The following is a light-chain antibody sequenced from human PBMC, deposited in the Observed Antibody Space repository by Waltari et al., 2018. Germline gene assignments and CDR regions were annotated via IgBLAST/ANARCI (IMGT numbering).Light chain of an antibody. CDR3: AVWDVSLNGFYV. Sequence: QSVLAQPPSASGPPGQRVTISCSGSSSNLGSDPVNWYQQFPGTAPKLLIHSNDQRPSGVPDRFSGSKSGTSASLAISGLQSEDEADYYCAVWDVSLNGFYVFGTGTKVTVL. CDR2: SND. J-gene: IGLJ1*01. CDR1: SSNLGSDP. V-gene: IGLV1-44*01.